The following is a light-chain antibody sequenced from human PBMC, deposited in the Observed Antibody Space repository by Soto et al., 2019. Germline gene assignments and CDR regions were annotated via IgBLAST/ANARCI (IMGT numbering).Light chain of an antibody. V-gene: IGKV1-9*01. J-gene: IGKJ5*01. CDR1: QGISSL. CDR2: AAS. Sequence: IQLTQSPSSLSASAGDRVTITFRASQGISSLLAWYQQKPGKAPKLLIHAASTLQSGVPSRFSGSGSGTDFTLTISSLQPEDFATYYCQQLNSYPITFGQGTRLENK. CDR3: QQLNSYPIT.